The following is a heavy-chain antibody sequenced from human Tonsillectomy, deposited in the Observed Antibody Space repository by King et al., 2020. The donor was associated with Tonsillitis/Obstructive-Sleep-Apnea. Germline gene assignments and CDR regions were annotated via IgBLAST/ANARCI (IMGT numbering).Heavy chain of an antibody. J-gene: IGHJ6*02. CDR1: GFTFSSYG. V-gene: IGHV3-33*01. CDR2: IWYDGSNK. D-gene: IGHD1-1*01. CDR3: ARDDPILDGSQLGYGMDV. Sequence: VQLVESGGGVVQPGRSLRLSCAASGFTFSSYGMHWVRQAPGKGLEWVAVIWYDGSNKYYADSVKGRFTISRDNSKNTLYLQMNSLRAEDTAVYYCARDDPILDGSQLGYGMDVWGQGTTVTVSS.